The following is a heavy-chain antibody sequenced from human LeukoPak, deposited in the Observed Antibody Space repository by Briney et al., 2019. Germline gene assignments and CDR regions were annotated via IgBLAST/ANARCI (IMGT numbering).Heavy chain of an antibody. CDR1: GGTFSSYA. CDR2: VIPIFGTA. CDR3: ARGLGYCSGGSCYSEAFDI. D-gene: IGHD2-15*01. J-gene: IGHJ3*02. V-gene: IGHV1-69*13. Sequence: GASVKVSCKASGGTFSSYAISWVRQAPGQGLEWMGGVIPIFGTANYAQKFQGRVTITADESTSTAYMELSSLRSEDTAVYYCARGLGYCSGGSCYSEAFDIWGQGTMVTVSS.